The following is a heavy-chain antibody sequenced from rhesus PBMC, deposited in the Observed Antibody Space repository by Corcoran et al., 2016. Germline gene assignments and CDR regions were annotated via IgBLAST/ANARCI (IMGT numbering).Heavy chain of an antibody. CDR3: ARGWVDAYFDY. Sequence: QVQLQESGPGLVKPLATLSLTCAVSGGSISSNYWSWIRQPPGKGLEWIGDFYGSGKSTNYNPSLKSRVTLSVDTSKTQFSLKLSSVTAADTAVYYCARGWVDAYFDYWGQGVLVTVSS. CDR1: GGSISSNY. V-gene: IGHV4S11*01. CDR2: FYGSGKST. J-gene: IGHJ4*01. D-gene: IGHD5-12*01.